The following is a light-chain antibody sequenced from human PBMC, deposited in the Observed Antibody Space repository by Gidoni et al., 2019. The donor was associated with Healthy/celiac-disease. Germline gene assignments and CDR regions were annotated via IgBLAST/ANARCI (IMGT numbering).Light chain of an antibody. V-gene: IGKV2-28*01. J-gene: IGKJ2*01. CDR1: QSLLHSNGYNY. Sequence: IVMTHSLPVTPGEPASISCRSSQSLLHSNGYNYLDWYLQKPGQSPQLLIYLGSNRASGVPDRFSGSGSGTDFTLKISRVEAEDVGVYYCMQALQTPMYTFGQETKLEIK. CDR3: MQALQTPMYT. CDR2: LGS.